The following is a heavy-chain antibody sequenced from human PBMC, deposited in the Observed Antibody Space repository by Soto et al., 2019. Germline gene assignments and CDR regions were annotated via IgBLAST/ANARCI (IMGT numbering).Heavy chain of an antibody. J-gene: IGHJ4*02. CDR3: ARDPGGGTTGYFDY. CDR1: GGSISSSNW. CDR2: IYHSGST. Sequence: QVQLQESGPGLVKPSGTLSLTCAVSGGSISSSNWWSWVRQPPGKGLEWIGEIYHSGSTNNNPSLKSRCTITGDKSKIQYPLKLSSVTAADTAVYYCARDPGGGTTGYFDYWGQGTLVTVSS. V-gene: IGHV4-4*02. D-gene: IGHD4-4*01.